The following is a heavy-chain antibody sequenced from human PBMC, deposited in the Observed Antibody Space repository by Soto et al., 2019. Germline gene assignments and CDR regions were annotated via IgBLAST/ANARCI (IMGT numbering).Heavy chain of an antibody. D-gene: IGHD1-26*01. V-gene: IGHV3-21*01. J-gene: IGHJ6*02. CDR2: ISSSSSYI. Sequence: PGGSLRLSCAASGFTFSSYSMNWVRQAPGKGLEWVSSISSSSSYIYYADSVKGRFTISRDNAKNSLYLQMNSLRAEDTAVYYCASLHVGPYYYGMDVWGQGTTVTVSS. CDR3: ASLHVGPYYYGMDV. CDR1: GFTFSSYS.